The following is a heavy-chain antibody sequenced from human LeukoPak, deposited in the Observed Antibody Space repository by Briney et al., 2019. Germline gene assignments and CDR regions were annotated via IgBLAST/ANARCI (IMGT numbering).Heavy chain of an antibody. CDR2: IYHSGST. CDR1: GGSISSSNW. J-gene: IGHJ5*02. CDR3: ARGYYDSQSGWFDP. D-gene: IGHD3-22*01. V-gene: IGHV4-4*02. Sequence: SGTLSLTCAVSGGSISSSNWWSWVRQPPGQGLEWIGEIYHSGSTNYNPSLKSRVTISVDKSKNQFSLKLSSVTAADTAVYYCARGYYDSQSGWFDPWGQGTLVTVSS.